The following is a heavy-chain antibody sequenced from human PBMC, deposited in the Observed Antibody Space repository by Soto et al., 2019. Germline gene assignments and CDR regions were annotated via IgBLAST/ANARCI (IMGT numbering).Heavy chain of an antibody. Sequence: ASVKVSCKASKYTFSNYYIHWVRQAPGQGLEWMGIINPNGGSTSYARQFQGRVNMTRDSSTSAVYMEINRLRSGDTAVYYCARLRFLGSYGLDLWGQGTTVTVSS. D-gene: IGHD3-3*01. CDR2: INPNGGST. CDR3: ARLRFLGSYGLDL. CDR1: KYTFSNYY. V-gene: IGHV1-46*01. J-gene: IGHJ6*02.